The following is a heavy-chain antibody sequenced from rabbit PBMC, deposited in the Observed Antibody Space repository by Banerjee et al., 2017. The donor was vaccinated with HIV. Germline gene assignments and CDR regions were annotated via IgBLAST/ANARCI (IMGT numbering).Heavy chain of an antibody. Sequence: QEQLVESGGDLVKPEGSLTLTCTASGFSFSSGYDMCWVRQAPGKGLEWIACIYAGGNDNTYYANLAKGRFTISKTSSTTVTLQMTSLTAADTATYFCARSGGYVSAGDGHFKLWGQGTLVTVS. J-gene: IGHJ4*01. CDR3: ARSGGYVSAGDGHFKL. V-gene: IGHV1S45*01. CDR1: GFSFSSGYD. CDR2: IYAGGNDNT. D-gene: IGHD1-1*01.